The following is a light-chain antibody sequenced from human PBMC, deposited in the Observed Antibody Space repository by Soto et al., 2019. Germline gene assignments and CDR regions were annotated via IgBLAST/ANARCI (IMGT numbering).Light chain of an antibody. J-gene: IGLJ1*01. CDR1: SNDIGGYNF. Sequence: QSVLTQPASVAGSPGQSITIPCNGTSNDIGGYNFVSWFQQHPGKAPKLLICDVTRRPSGVSDRFSGSKSGNTASLTISGLQAEDEADYHCNPYSGGNPLSVFGSGPKVTVL. CDR3: NPYSGGNPLSV. CDR2: DVT. V-gene: IGLV2-14*01.